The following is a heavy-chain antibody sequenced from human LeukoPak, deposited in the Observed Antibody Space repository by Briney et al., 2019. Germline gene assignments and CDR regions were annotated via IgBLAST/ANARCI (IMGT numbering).Heavy chain of an antibody. CDR3: ARGNSGIAAAAAPDY. V-gene: IGHV1-46*01. J-gene: IGHJ4*02. D-gene: IGHD6-13*01. CDR2: INPSGSST. CDR1: GYTFTTYY. Sequence: ASVKVSCKSSGYTFTTYYIHWVRQAPGQGLEWMGIINPSGSSTNYAQKFQGRVTMTRDTSTSTVYMELSSLRSEDTAVYYCARGNSGIAAAAAPDYWGQGTLVTVSS.